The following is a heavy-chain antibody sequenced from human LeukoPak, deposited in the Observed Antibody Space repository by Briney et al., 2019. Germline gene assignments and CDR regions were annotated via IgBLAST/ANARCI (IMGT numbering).Heavy chain of an antibody. CDR1: GGSFSGYY. V-gene: IGHV4-59*08. Sequence: SETLSLTCAVYGGSFSGYYWSWIRQPPGKGLEWIGYIYYSGSTNYNPSLKSRVTISVDTSKNQFSLKLSSVTAADTAVYYCARHGWNDGYFDYWGQGTLVTVSS. D-gene: IGHD1-1*01. CDR2: IYYSGST. J-gene: IGHJ4*02. CDR3: ARHGWNDGYFDY.